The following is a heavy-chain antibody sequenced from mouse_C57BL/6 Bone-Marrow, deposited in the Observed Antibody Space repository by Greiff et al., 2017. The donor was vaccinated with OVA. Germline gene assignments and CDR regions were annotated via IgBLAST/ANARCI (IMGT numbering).Heavy chain of an antibody. CDR1: GYTFTSYT. D-gene: IGHD1-1*01. J-gene: IGHJ3*01. V-gene: IGHV1-4*01. CDR2: INPSSGYT. Sequence: QVQLKESGAELARPGASVKMSCKASGYTFTSYTMHWVKQRPGQGLEWIGYINPSSGYTKYNQKFKDKATLTADKSSSTAYMQLSSLTSEDSAVYYCARWWLLRSEWFAYWGQGTLVTVSA. CDR3: ARWWLLRSEWFAY.